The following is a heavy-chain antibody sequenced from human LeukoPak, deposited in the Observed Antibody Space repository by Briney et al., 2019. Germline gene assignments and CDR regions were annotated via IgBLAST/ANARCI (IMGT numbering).Heavy chain of an antibody. CDR2: IIPLYGTA. J-gene: IGHJ6*03. Sequence: SVKVSCKTSGGTFTRYAISWVRQAPGQGLEWMGGIIPLYGTANYAQKFQGRVTITADESTSTAFMELSSLRSEDTAVYYCARDRDYSDYRGYMDVWGKGTTVTVSS. D-gene: IGHD4-11*01. V-gene: IGHV1-69*13. CDR1: GGTFTRYA. CDR3: ARDRDYSDYRGYMDV.